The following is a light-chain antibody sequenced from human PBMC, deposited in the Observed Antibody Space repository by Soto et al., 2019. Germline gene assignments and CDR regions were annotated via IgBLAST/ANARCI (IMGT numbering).Light chain of an antibody. CDR1: QSVSSSY. Sequence: EIVLTQSPGTLSLSPGERANLSCRASQSVSSSYLAWYQQKPGQAPRLLIYGASSRATGIPDRFRGSGSGTEFTLTISRLGAEDFAVYYCQQYGRSPLTFGGGTNVE. CDR3: QQYGRSPLT. V-gene: IGKV3-20*01. CDR2: GAS. J-gene: IGKJ4*01.